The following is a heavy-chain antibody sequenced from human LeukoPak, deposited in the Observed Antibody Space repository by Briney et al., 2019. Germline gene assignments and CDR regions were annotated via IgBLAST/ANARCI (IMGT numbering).Heavy chain of an antibody. V-gene: IGHV4-4*02. CDR1: GGSISSSNW. D-gene: IGHD6-19*01. CDR2: IYHSGST. Sequence: SGTLSLTCAVSGGSISSSNWWSWVRQPPGKGLEGVGEIYHSGSTNYNPSLKSRVTISVDKSKNQFSLKLSSVTAADTAVYYCARKQAVAGSYYFDYWGQGTLVTVSS. J-gene: IGHJ4*02. CDR3: ARKQAVAGSYYFDY.